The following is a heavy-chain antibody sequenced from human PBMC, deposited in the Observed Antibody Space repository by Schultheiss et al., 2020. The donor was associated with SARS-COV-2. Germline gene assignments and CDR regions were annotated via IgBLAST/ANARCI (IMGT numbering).Heavy chain of an antibody. J-gene: IGHJ4*02. CDR2: IYTSGST. Sequence: SETLSLTCTVSGGSISSGSYYWSWIRQPAGKGLEWIGRIYTSGSTNYNPSLKSRVTISVDTSKNQFSLKLRSVTAADTAVYYCARNRRMAADYWGQGALVTVSS. CDR3: ARNRRMAADY. V-gene: IGHV4-61*02. CDR1: GGSISSGSYY. D-gene: IGHD5-24*01.